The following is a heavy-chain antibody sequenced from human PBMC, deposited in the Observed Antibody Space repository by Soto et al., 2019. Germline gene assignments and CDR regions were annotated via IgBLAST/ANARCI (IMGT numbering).Heavy chain of an antibody. CDR1: GASISYGGFS. Sequence: PSETLSLTCTVSGASISYGGFSWSWIRQSPGKGLVWIGYISHLENTYLHPSFKSRLTMSIDRTRTQFSLKLSSVTAADMALYYCARGGGYDPFDYWGQGVLVTVSS. J-gene: IGHJ4*02. D-gene: IGHD5-12*01. CDR2: ISHLENT. CDR3: ARGGGYDPFDY. V-gene: IGHV4-30-2*06.